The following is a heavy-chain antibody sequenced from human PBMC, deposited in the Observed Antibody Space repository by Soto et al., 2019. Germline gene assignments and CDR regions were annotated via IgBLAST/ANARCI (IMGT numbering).Heavy chain of an antibody. V-gene: IGHV3-30-3*01. CDR3: ARDSGGSGY. CDR1: GFTFSSYA. J-gene: IGHJ4*02. D-gene: IGHD3-10*01. CDR2: ISYDGRNK. Sequence: QVQLVESGGGVVQPGRSLRLSCAASGFTFSSYAMHWVRQAPGKGLEWVAVISYDGRNKYYADSEKGRFTISRDNSKNTLYLQMNSLRDEDKAVYYCARDSGGSGYWGQGTLVTVS.